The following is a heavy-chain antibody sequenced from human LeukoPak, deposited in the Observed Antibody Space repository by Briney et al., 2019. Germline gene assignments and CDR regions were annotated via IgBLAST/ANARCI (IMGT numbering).Heavy chain of an antibody. J-gene: IGHJ4*02. CDR1: GFTFSSYA. CDR2: ISGSGGST. CDR3: AKVKQYDYVWGSYRHDRLYYFDY. D-gene: IGHD3-16*02. Sequence: PGGSLRLSCAASGFTFSSYAMSWVRQAPGKGLEWVSAISGSGGSTYYADSVKGRFTISRDNSKNTLYLQMTSLRAEDTAVYYCAKVKQYDYVWGSYRHDRLYYFDYWGQGTLVTVSS. V-gene: IGHV3-23*01.